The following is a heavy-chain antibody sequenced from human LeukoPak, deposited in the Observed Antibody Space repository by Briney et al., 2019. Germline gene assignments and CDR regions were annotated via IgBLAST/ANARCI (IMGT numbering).Heavy chain of an antibody. V-gene: IGHV3-30-3*01. J-gene: IGHJ5*02. Sequence: FLRLSCAASGFTFSSYTIHWVRQPPGKGLEWVAVISFDGSNKYYADSVKGRFTISRDNSKNTLYLQMNSLRAEDTAVYYCAREELGSSLGFDPWGQGTLVTVSS. D-gene: IGHD3-16*01. CDR3: AREELGSSLGFDP. CDR2: ISFDGSNK. CDR1: GFTFSSYT.